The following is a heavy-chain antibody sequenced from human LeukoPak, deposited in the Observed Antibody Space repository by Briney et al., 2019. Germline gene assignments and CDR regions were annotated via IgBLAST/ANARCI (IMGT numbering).Heavy chain of an antibody. D-gene: IGHD6-19*01. CDR2: IYSSGST. CDR1: GGSISSYY. Sequence: SETLSLTCTVSGGSISSYYWSWIRQTPGKGLEWIGYIYSSGSTNYNPSLKSRVTISVDTSKNQFSLKLNSVTAADTAVYFCARSGYTSGWYGYWGQGTLVTVSS. V-gene: IGHV4-59*01. J-gene: IGHJ4*02. CDR3: ARSGYTSGWYGY.